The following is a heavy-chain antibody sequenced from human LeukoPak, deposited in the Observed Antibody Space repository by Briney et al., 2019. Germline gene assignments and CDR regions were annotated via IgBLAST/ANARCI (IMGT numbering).Heavy chain of an antibody. CDR1: GFTLNSYW. V-gene: IGHV3-7*03. D-gene: IGHD1-14*01. Sequence: GGSLRLSCAASGFTLNSYWMSWFRQAPGKGLEWVANIKPDGSAQYYLDSVKGRFTISRDNGNNVISLQMNSLRAEDTAVYYCARDGEGRTNFDYWGQGTLITVSS. CDR2: IKPDGSAQ. CDR3: ARDGEGRTNFDY. J-gene: IGHJ4*02.